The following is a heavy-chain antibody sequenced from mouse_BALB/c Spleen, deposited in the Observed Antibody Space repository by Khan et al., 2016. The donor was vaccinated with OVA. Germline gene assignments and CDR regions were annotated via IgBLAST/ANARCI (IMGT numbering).Heavy chain of an antibody. D-gene: IGHD2-4*01. J-gene: IGHJ3*01. Sequence: EVQLQESGPGLVKPSQSLSLTCTVTGYSITSEFAWNWIRQFPGNKLEWMGYISYSGNTRYNPSLKSLISITRDTSRNQFFLQLNSVTTEDTANYYSAKKDYYDYDPFPYWGQGTLVTVSA. CDR3: AKKDYYDYDPFPY. CDR1: GYSITSEFA. CDR2: ISYSGNT. V-gene: IGHV3-2*02.